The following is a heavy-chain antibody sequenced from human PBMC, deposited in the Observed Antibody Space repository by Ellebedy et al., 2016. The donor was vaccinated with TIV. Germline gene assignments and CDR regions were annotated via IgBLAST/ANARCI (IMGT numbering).Heavy chain of an antibody. J-gene: IGHJ2*01. CDR2: INTNTGNP. CDR3: ARDQLAGLDWYFDL. Sequence: ASVKVSCKASGYTFTSYGINWVRQATGQGLEWMGWINTNTGNPTYAQGFTGRFVFSLDTSVSTAYLQISSLKAGDTAVYYCARDQLAGLDWYFDLWGRGTLVTVSS. CDR1: GYTFTSYG. V-gene: IGHV7-4-1*02. D-gene: IGHD6-19*01.